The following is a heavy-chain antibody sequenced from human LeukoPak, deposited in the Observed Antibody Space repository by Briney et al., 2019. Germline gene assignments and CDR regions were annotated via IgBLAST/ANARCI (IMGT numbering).Heavy chain of an antibody. D-gene: IGHD6-6*01. CDR2: ISGSGGST. CDR3: AHPGAYSSSSVY. V-gene: IGHV3-23*01. CDR1: GFTFDDFG. Sequence: GGSLRLSCAASGFTFDDFGMHWVRQGPGKGLEWVSAISGSGGSTYYADSVKGRFTISRDNSKNTLYLQMNSLRAEDTAVYYCAHPGAYSSSSVYWGQGTLVTVSS. J-gene: IGHJ4*02.